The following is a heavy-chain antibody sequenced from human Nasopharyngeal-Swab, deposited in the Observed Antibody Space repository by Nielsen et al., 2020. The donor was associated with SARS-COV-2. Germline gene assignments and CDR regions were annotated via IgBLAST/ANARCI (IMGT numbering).Heavy chain of an antibody. CDR1: GFTFSSYA. J-gene: IGHJ4*02. V-gene: IGHV3-23*01. CDR2: ISGSGGST. Sequence: GESLKISCAASGFTFSSYAMSWVRQAPGKGLEWVSAISGSGGSTYYADSVKGRFTISRDNSKNTLCLQMNSLRAEDTAVYYCAKGSGSYPFDYWGQGTLVTVSS. D-gene: IGHD1-26*01. CDR3: AKGSGSYPFDY.